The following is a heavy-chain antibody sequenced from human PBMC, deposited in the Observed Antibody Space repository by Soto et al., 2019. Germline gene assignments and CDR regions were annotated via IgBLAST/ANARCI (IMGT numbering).Heavy chain of an antibody. CDR1: GFSFSSYY. D-gene: IGHD6-19*01. J-gene: IGHJ3*02. Sequence: GGSLRLSCAASGFSFSSYYMSWVRQVPGKGLEWVAVMSYDGTNIYYGDSVRGRFTISRDNSKNTLYLQMNSLRPEDTAVYYCARDRYSSGWGDAFDIWGQGTMVTVSS. CDR3: ARDRYSSGWGDAFDI. V-gene: IGHV3-30-3*01. CDR2: MSYDGTNI.